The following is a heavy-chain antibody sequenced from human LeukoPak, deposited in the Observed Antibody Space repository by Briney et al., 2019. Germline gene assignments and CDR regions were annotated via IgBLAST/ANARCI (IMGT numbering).Heavy chain of an antibody. J-gene: IGHJ4*02. D-gene: IGHD6-19*01. CDR2: ISGSGGST. V-gene: IGHV3-23*01. CDR1: GFTVSSYS. CDR3: AKYSSGWYGNDY. Sequence: GGSLRLSCAASGFTVSSYSMSWVRQAPGKGLEWVSAISGSGGSTYYADSVKGRFTISRYNSKNTLYLQMNSRRAEDTAVYYCAKYSSGWYGNDYWGQGTLVTVSS.